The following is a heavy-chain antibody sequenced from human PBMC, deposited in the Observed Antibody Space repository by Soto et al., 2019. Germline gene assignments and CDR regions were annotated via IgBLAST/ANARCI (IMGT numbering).Heavy chain of an antibody. CDR2: IYDGGST. Sequence: SETLSLTCTVSGGSITNVNYYWSWIRQAPDKGLEWIGHIYDGGSTYNNPSLESRVTISLDTSKSQFSLMLTSVSATDTAVYYCAKDNCISTSCYRLYNWFDPWGQGTLVTVSS. J-gene: IGHJ5*02. CDR1: GGSITNVNYY. CDR3: AKDNCISTSCYRLYNWFDP. V-gene: IGHV4-30-4*01. D-gene: IGHD2-2*01.